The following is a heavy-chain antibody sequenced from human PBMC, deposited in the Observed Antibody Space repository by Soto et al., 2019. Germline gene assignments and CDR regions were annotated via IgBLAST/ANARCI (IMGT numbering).Heavy chain of an antibody. CDR2: INPSGGST. Sequence: ASVKVSCKASGYTFTSYYMHWVRQAPGQGLEWMGIINPSGGSTSYAQKFQGRVTMTRDTSTSTVYMELSSLRSEDTAVYYCARDRNRDYYDSSGYYSSSDWFDPWGQGTLVTVSS. CDR1: GYTFTSYY. J-gene: IGHJ5*02. D-gene: IGHD3-22*01. V-gene: IGHV1-46*01. CDR3: ARDRNRDYYDSSGYYSSSDWFDP.